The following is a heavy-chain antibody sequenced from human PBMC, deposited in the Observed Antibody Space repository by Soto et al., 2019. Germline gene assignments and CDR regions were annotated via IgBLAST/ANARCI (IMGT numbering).Heavy chain of an antibody. J-gene: IGHJ4*02. D-gene: IGHD6-19*01. CDR3: VKGTLFGVAVRHLDY. V-gene: IGHV3-9*01. CDR1: GFTFGDYA. Sequence: EVQLVESGGGLVQLGRSLRLSCAASGFTFGDYAMHWVRQGPGKGLEWVSSISWNTGNIGYADSVKGRFTISRDNAKNSLYLQMNKVRAEDTALYYCVKGTLFGVAVRHLDYWGQGTLVTVSS. CDR2: ISWNTGNI.